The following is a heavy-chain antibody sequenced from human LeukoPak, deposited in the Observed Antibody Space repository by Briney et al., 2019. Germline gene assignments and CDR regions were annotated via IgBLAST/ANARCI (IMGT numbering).Heavy chain of an antibody. CDR2: ITGSGTGT. D-gene: IGHD3-16*01. CDR3: ANGGGGF. CDR1: RFTFSSYV. J-gene: IGHJ4*02. V-gene: IGHV3-23*01. Sequence: PEGSLRLSCAASRFTFSSYVMSWVRQAPGKGLEWVSSITGSGTGTFYADSVRGRFTISRDNSKKTVYLQMNSLRVEDTAVYYCANGGGGFWGQGTLVTVSS.